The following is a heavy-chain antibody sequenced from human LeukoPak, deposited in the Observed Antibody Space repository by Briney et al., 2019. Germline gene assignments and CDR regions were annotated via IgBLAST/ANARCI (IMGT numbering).Heavy chain of an antibody. D-gene: IGHD3-10*01. J-gene: IGHJ4*02. CDR3: ARGTYYGSGSYFGY. V-gene: IGHV3-13*04. CDR1: GFTSRIYD. Sequence: GGSLRLSCAASGFTSRIYDVHGVRQATGRGLEWVLAIGTAGDTYYPGSVKGRFTISRENAKNSFYLQMNRLRAGDTAVYYCARGTYYGSGSYFGYWGQGTLVTVSS. CDR2: IGTAGDT.